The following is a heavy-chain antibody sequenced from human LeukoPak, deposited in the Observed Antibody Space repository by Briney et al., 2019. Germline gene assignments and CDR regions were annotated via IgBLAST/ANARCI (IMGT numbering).Heavy chain of an antibody. D-gene: IGHD5-12*01. CDR2: ISGSGGTT. CDR3: AKSRGYSGFDSRDYFDY. CDR1: GFTFSSYA. Sequence: GGSLRLSCAASGFTFSSYAMSWVRQAPGKGLKWVSIISGSGGTTFYADSVKGRFTISRDNSKNTLYLQMNSLRVEDTAVYYCAKSRGYSGFDSRDYFDYWGQGTLVTVSS. J-gene: IGHJ4*02. V-gene: IGHV3-23*01.